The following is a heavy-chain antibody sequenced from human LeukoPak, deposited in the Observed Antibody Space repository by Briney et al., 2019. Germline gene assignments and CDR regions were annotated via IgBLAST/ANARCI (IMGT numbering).Heavy chain of an antibody. CDR2: INHSGST. Sequence: TSETLSLTCAVYGGSFSGYYWSWIRQPPGKGLEWIGEINHSGSTNYNPSLKSRVTISVGTSKNQFSLKLSSVTAADTSVYFCARQLYVSGSYYAPMDVWGKGTTVTISS. CDR3: ARQLYVSGSYYAPMDV. J-gene: IGHJ6*03. D-gene: IGHD3-10*01. CDR1: GGSFSGYY. V-gene: IGHV4-34*01.